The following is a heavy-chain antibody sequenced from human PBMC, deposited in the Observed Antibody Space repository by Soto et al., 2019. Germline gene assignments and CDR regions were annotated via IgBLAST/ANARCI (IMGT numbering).Heavy chain of an antibody. D-gene: IGHD3-3*01. Sequence: QITLKESGPTLVKPTQTLTLTCTFSGFSLSSSGVGVGWVRQPPGKALEWLALIYWNDDKRYTPSLKSRLTITKDTSKNQVVLTMTNMDPVDTATYYCAHRRTRVGGVNNDFWNAFDYWGQGTLVTASS. J-gene: IGHJ4*02. CDR1: GFSLSSSGVG. V-gene: IGHV2-5*01. CDR3: AHRRTRVGGVNNDFWNAFDY. CDR2: IYWNDDK.